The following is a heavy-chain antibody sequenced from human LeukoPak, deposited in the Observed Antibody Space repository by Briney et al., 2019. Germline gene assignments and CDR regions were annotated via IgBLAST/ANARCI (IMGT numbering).Heavy chain of an antibody. J-gene: IGHJ4*02. CDR2: ISWDSGSI. D-gene: IGHD1-26*01. CDR1: GFTFDDYA. Sequence: PGGSLRLSCAASGFTFDDYAMHWVRQAPGKGLEWVSGISWDSGSIGYADSVKGRFTISRDNAKNSLYLQMNSLRAEDTALYYCAKDDVGATTAHFDYWGQGTLVTVSS. V-gene: IGHV3-9*01. CDR3: AKDDVGATTAHFDY.